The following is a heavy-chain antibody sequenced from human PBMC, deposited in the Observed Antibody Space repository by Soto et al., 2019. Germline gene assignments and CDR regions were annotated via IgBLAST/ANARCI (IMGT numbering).Heavy chain of an antibody. Sequence: EVQLVESGGGLVQPGGSLRLSCAASGFTFSSYGMNWVRQAPGKGLEWVAYISSGGTTIYYADSVRGRFTISRDNAKNSPYLQMDSLRAEDTAVYYCARGRSAARGRLCDYWGQGTLVTVSS. CDR2: ISSGGTTI. J-gene: IGHJ4*02. CDR3: ARGRSAARGRLCDY. CDR1: GFTFSSYG. D-gene: IGHD2-15*01. V-gene: IGHV3-48*01.